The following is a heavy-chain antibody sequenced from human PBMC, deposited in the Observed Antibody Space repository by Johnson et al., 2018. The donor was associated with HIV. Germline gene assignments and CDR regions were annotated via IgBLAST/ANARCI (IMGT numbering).Heavy chain of an antibody. CDR3: ARRDSGSLSFDI. J-gene: IGHJ3*02. CDR1: RFIFDDYG. V-gene: IGHV3-20*04. D-gene: IGHD1-26*01. Sequence: VQLVESGGGVLRPGGSLRLSCEGFRFIFDDYGLSWVRQAPGKGLEWVSGINWNGGSTGYADSVRGRCTISRDNGKNSLYLQMNKLRAEDTALYYCARRDSGSLSFDIWGQGTMVTVSS. CDR2: INWNGGST.